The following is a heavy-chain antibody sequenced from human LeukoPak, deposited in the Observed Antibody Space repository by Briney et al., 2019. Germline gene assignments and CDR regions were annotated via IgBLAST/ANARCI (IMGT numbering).Heavy chain of an antibody. V-gene: IGHV4-59*08. D-gene: IGHD4-17*01. Sequence: PSETLSLTCTVSGGSISSYYWSWIRQPPGKGLESIGYIYYSNTNYNPSLKSRVTISVDTSKNQFSLKLSSVTAADTAVYYCARLTYGDYGLYYFDYWGQGTLVTVSS. CDR2: IYYSNT. J-gene: IGHJ4*02. CDR3: ARLTYGDYGLYYFDY. CDR1: GGSISSYY.